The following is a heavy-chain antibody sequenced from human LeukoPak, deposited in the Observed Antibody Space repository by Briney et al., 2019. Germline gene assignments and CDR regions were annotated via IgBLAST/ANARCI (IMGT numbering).Heavy chain of an antibody. CDR3: ARAAAGLFHFDY. D-gene: IGHD6-13*01. J-gene: IGHJ4*02. Sequence: SETLSLTCTVSGGSISNSFYYWGWIRQPPGKGLEWIGSIYHSGSTYYNPSLKSRVTISVDTSKNQFSLKLSSVTAADTAVYYCARAAAGLFHFDYWGQGTLVTVSS. CDR1: GGSISNSFYY. CDR2: IYHSGST. V-gene: IGHV4-39*07.